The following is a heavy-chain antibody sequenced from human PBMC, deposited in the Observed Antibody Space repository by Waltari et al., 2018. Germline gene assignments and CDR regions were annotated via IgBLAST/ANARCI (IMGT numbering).Heavy chain of an antibody. V-gene: IGHV4-34*01. J-gene: IGHJ6*02. CDR1: GGSFSGYY. CDR2: INHSGST. CDR3: ARAWYNWNDVGGMDV. D-gene: IGHD1-1*01. Sequence: QVQLQQWGAGLLKPSETLSLTCAVYGGSFSGYYWSWIRQPPGKGLEWIGEINHSGSTNYNPSLKSRVTISVDTSKNQFSLKLSSVTAEDTAVYYCARAWYNWNDVGGMDVWGQGP.